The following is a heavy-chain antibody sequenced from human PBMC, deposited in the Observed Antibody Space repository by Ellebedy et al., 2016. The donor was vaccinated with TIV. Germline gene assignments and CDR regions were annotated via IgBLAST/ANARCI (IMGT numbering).Heavy chain of an antibody. CDR1: GFTFSSYS. CDR2: ISGSGGST. CDR3: ASGRDGFNYYFDY. Sequence: GESLKISCAASGFTFSSYSMNWVRQAPGKGLEWVSVISGSGGSTCYADSVKGRFTISRDNSKNTLYLQMNSLRAEDTAVYYCASGRDGFNYYFDYWGQGTLVTVSS. V-gene: IGHV3-23*01. D-gene: IGHD5-24*01. J-gene: IGHJ4*02.